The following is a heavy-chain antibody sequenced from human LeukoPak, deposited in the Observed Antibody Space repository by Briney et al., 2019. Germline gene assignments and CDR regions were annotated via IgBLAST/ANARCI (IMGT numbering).Heavy chain of an antibody. CDR2: INHSGST. CDR3: ARESVGPAARQYNWFDP. CDR1: GGSFSGYY. V-gene: IGHV4-34*01. J-gene: IGHJ5*02. Sequence: SETLSLTCAVYGGSFSGYYWSWIRQPPGKGLEWIGEINHSGSTNYNPSLKSRVTISVDTSKNQFSLKLSSVTAADTAVYYCARESVGPAARQYNWFDPWGQGTLVTVSS. D-gene: IGHD2-2*01.